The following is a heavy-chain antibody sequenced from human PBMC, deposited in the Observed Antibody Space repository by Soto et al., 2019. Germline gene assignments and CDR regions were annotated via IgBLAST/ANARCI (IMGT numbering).Heavy chain of an antibody. CDR1: GYTLTSYY. J-gene: IGHJ4*02. CDR2: INPSGGST. V-gene: IGHV1-46*01. D-gene: IGHD2-15*01. Sequence: ASVKVYCKRAGYTLTSYYVHLGREDPGQGLEWMGIINPSGGSTSYAQKFQGRVTMTRDTSTSTVYMELSSLRSEDTAVYYCARIDCSGGSCSAVYWGQGTLVTVSS. CDR3: ARIDCSGGSCSAVY.